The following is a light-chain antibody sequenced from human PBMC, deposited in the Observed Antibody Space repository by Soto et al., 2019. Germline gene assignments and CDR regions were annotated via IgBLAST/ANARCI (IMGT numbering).Light chain of an antibody. V-gene: IGLV1-47*02. CDR3: AAWDDSLSVWV. CDR1: SSNIGSSY. Sequence: QSVLTQPPSASGTPGQRVTISCSGSSSNIGSSYVFWYQQLPGTAPKLLIYTNNQRPSGVPDRFSGSNSGTSASLAISGLRSGDEADYYCAAWDDSLSVWVFGGGTQLTVL. J-gene: IGLJ3*02. CDR2: TNN.